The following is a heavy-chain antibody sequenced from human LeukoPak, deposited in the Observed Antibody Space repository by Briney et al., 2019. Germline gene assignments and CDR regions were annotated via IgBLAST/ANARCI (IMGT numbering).Heavy chain of an antibody. CDR2: ISGSGGST. CDR3: ARYCTGSSCSAGGNYYGMDV. Sequence: GESLRISCAASGSTFSNYAMTWVRQAPGKGLEWVSAISGSGGSTYYADFVKGRFTISRDNSKSTLYLQMNSLRAEDTALYYCARYCTGSSCSAGGNYYGMDVWGQGTTVTVSS. J-gene: IGHJ6*02. D-gene: IGHD2-2*01. V-gene: IGHV3-23*01. CDR1: GSTFSNYA.